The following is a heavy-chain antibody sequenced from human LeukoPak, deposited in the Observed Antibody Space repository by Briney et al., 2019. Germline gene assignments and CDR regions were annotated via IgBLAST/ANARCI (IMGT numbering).Heavy chain of an antibody. CDR2: INHSGST. Sequence: PSETLSLTCAVYGGSFSGYYWSWIRQPPGKGLEWIGEINHSGSTNYNPSLKSRVTISVDPSKNQFSLKLSSVTAADTAVYYCARDLVVPAARYYYYYYGMDVWGQGTTVTVSS. CDR3: ARDLVVPAARYYYYYYGMDV. J-gene: IGHJ6*02. D-gene: IGHD2-2*01. CDR1: GGSFSGYY. V-gene: IGHV4-34*01.